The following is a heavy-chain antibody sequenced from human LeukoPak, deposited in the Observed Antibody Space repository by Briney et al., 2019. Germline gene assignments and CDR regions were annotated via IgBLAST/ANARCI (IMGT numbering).Heavy chain of an antibody. CDR3: ARYHTALNY. CDR1: GFTFSSYA. J-gene: IGHJ4*02. D-gene: IGHD5-18*01. Sequence: GGSLRLSCAASGFTFSSYAMSWVRQAPGKGLEWVSTISGSGDNTYYADSVKGRFTISRDNSKNTLYLQMNNVRVEDTAVYFCARYHTALNYWGQGTLVTASS. V-gene: IGHV3-23*01. CDR2: ISGSGDNT.